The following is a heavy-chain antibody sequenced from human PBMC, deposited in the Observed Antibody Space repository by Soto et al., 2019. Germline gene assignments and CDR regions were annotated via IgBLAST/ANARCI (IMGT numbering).Heavy chain of an antibody. CDR3: ARDSKRIPITRIVVPTRPTGYYGMDV. CDR2: ISAYNGNT. D-gene: IGHD3-22*01. Sequence: ASVKVSCKASGYTFTSYGISWVRQAPGQGLEWMGWISAYNGNTNYAQKLQGRVTMTTDTSTSTAYMELRSLRSDDTAVYYCARDSKRIPITRIVVPTRPTGYYGMDVWAKGTTVTVS. J-gene: IGHJ6*04. CDR1: GYTFTSYG. V-gene: IGHV1-18*01.